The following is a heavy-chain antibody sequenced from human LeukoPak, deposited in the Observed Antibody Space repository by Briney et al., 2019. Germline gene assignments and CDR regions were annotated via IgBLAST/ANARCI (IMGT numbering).Heavy chain of an antibody. CDR3: AKGNNGCYDS. D-gene: IGHD2-15*01. J-gene: IGHJ4*02. CDR2: ISGNGGYT. Sequence: QAGGSLRLSCAASGFTFSSYAMSWVRQAPGKGLEWVSSISGNGGYTYHADSVKGRLTISRDNSKNTLYMQMNSLRAEDTAVYYCAKGNNGCYDSWGQGTLVTVSS. CDR1: GFTFSSYA. V-gene: IGHV3-23*01.